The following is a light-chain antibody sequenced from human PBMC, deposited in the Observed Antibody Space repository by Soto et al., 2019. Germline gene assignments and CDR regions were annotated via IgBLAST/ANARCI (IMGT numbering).Light chain of an antibody. CDR3: QQYDNSPWT. CDR2: GAS. J-gene: IGKJ1*01. V-gene: IGKV3-20*01. Sequence: EIVLTQSPGTLSLSPGEGATLSCRASQSISSTYLAWYQQKPGQAPRLLIYGASSRATGIPDRFSGSGSETDFTLTISRLEPEDFAVYYCQQYDNSPWTFGQGTKVEIK. CDR1: QSISSTY.